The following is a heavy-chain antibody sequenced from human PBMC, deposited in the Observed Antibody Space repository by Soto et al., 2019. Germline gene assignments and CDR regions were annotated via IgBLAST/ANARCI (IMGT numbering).Heavy chain of an antibody. CDR3: ARGASPTSVTGPYLDS. V-gene: IGHV4-61*01. CDR1: SGSVSNGYYY. D-gene: IGHD1-1*01. J-gene: IGHJ4*02. Sequence: QVQLQESGPGLVKPSETLSLTCTVSSGSVSNGYYYWSWIRQPPGKGLEWIGYMSYSGSTNYNPSLKSRVTISVDTSKNRFSLKLNSVTAADTAIYYCARGASPTSVTGPYLDSWGQGTLVTVSS. CDR2: MSYSGST.